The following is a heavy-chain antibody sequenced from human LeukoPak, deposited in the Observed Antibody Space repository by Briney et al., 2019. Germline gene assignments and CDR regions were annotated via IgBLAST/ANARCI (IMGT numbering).Heavy chain of an antibody. V-gene: IGHV4-39*07. D-gene: IGHD6-13*01. J-gene: IGHJ3*02. CDR2: IYYSGST. Sequence: SETLSLTCTVSGGSISNNNYYWAWIRQPPGKGLEWIGSIYYSGSTYYNPSLKSRVTISADADKSQFSLKLRSVTAADTAVYYCARDQISTTWYGAFDIWGQGTMVSVSS. CDR1: GGSISNNNYY. CDR3: ARDQISTTWYGAFDI.